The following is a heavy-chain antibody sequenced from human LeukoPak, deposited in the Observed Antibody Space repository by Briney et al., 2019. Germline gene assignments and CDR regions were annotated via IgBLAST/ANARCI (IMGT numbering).Heavy chain of an antibody. J-gene: IGHJ4*02. CDR1: GFTFSNYA. CDR3: AKDYYYDSSGYSEPIDY. CDR2: ISGSGGST. Sequence: GGSLRLSCAASGFTFSNYAMNWVRQAPGKGLEWVSAISGSGGSTYYADSVKGRFTISRDNSKNTLYLQMNSLRAEDTAVYYCAKDYYYDSSGYSEPIDYWGQGTLVTVSS. D-gene: IGHD3-22*01. V-gene: IGHV3-23*01.